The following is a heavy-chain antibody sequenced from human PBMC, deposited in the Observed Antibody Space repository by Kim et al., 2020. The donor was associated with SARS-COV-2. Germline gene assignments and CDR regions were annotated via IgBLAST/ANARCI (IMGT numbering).Heavy chain of an antibody. CDR1: GFSFSSHA. CDR2: VSYDGSNS. Sequence: GGSLRLSCAGSGFSFSSHALHWVRQAPGKGLEWVALVSYDGSNSMYADPVKGRFAISRDNSKNILYLQMSSLKPEDTAVYYCGRDQGDPGRYSSDYWGQGTLVTVSS. V-gene: IGHV3-30*09. J-gene: IGHJ4*02. CDR3: GRDQGDPGRYSSDY. D-gene: IGHD5-12*01.